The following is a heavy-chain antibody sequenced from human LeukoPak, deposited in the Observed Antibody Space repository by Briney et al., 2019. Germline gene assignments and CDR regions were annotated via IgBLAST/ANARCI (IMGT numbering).Heavy chain of an antibody. D-gene: IGHD6-19*01. CDR2: ISYDGSYK. CDR3: ARDPQWLTYFDY. J-gene: IGHJ4*02. CDR1: GFTFSSYA. V-gene: IGHV3-30-3*01. Sequence: PGGSLRLSCAASGFTFSSYAMHWVRQAPGKGLEWVAVISYDGSYKYYADSVKGRFTISRDNSKNTLYLQMNSLRAEDTAVYYCARDPQWLTYFDYWGQGTLVTVSS.